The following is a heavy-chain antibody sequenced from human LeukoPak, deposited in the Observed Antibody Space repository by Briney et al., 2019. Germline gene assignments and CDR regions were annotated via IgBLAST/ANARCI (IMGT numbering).Heavy chain of an antibody. V-gene: IGHV1-69*13. D-gene: IGHD3-22*01. CDR3: ACYYDSSGYFSHYYYYMDV. J-gene: IGHJ6*03. CDR1: GGTFSSHA. Sequence: SVKVSCKASGGTFSSHAISWVRQAPGQGLEWMGGIIPIFGTANYAQKFQGRVTITADESTSTAYMELSSLRSEDTAVYYCACYYDSSGYFSHYYYYMDVWGKGTTVTISS. CDR2: IIPIFGTA.